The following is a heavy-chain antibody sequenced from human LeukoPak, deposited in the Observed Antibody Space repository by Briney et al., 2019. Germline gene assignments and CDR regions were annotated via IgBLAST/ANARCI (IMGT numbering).Heavy chain of an antibody. J-gene: IGHJ3*02. CDR3: ARDTTPIIAVAGTSAFDI. CDR1: GFTFSDYY. Sequence: GGSLRLSCAASGFTFSDYYMSWIRQAPGKGLEWVSYISSSSSTIYYADSVKGRFTISRDNAKNSLYLQMNSLRDEDTAVYYCARDTTPIIAVAGTSAFDIWGQGTMVTVSS. CDR2: ISSSSSTI. V-gene: IGHV3-11*04. D-gene: IGHD6-19*01.